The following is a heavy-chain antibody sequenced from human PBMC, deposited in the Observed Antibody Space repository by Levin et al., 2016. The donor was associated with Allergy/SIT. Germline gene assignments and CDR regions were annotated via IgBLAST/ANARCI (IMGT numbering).Heavy chain of an antibody. D-gene: IGHD2-15*01. CDR1: GGVFSSYS. V-gene: IGHV1-69*13. CDR2: IITAFGTT. J-gene: IGHJ4*02. CDR3: ARALRRGYCSGGSCYSDY. Sequence: SVKVSCKTSGGVFSSYSISWVRQAPGQGLEWMGGIITAFGTTNYAQKFQGRVTITADELTTTAYMELSGLRSEDTAVYYCARALRRGYCSGGSCYSDYWGQGTLVTVSS.